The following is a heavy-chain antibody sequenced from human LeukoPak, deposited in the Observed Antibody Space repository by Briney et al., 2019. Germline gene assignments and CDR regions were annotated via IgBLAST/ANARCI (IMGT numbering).Heavy chain of an antibody. D-gene: IGHD3-9*01. J-gene: IGHJ6*03. Sequence: SETLSLTCTVSGGSISSYYWSWIRQPPGKGLEWIGYIYYSGSTNYNPSLKSRVSMSVDTSKNQFSLKLSSVTAADTAVYYCARRPQYYDILTGYPATDYYYYMDVWGKGTTVTISS. CDR3: ARRPQYYDILTGYPATDYYYYMDV. CDR1: GGSISSYY. V-gene: IGHV4-59*12. CDR2: IYYSGST.